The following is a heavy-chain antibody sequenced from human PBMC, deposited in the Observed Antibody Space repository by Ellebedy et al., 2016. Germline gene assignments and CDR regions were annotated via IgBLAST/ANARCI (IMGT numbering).Heavy chain of an antibody. V-gene: IGHV3-74*01. CDR1: GFTFSSYW. CDR3: AGVQLYSGSYPGNY. J-gene: IGHJ4*02. D-gene: IGHD1-26*01. CDR2: INSDGSST. Sequence: GESLKISCATSGFTFSSYWMHWVRQAPGKGLVWVSRINSDGSSTSYADSVKGRFTISRDNAKNTLYLQMNSLRAEDTAVYYCAGVQLYSGSYPGNYWGQGTLVTVTS.